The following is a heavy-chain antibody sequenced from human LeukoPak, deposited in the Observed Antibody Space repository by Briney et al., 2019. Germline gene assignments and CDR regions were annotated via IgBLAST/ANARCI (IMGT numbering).Heavy chain of an antibody. CDR1: GYTFSSYG. CDR3: AREAPQSNWRGDYFDY. D-gene: IGHD1-1*01. J-gene: IGHJ4*02. CDR2: INIHNGYT. V-gene: IGHV1-18*01. Sequence: ASVKVSCKASGYTFSSYGISWVRQAPGQGLEWMGWINIHNGYTIYGQKIQGRVTMTADKSTNTAHMDLRSLRSDDTAVYYCAREAPQSNWRGDYFDYWGQGTQVTVSS.